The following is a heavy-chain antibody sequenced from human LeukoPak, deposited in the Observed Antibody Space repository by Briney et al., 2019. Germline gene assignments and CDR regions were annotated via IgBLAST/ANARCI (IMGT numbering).Heavy chain of an antibody. J-gene: IGHJ6*02. CDR3: ARFQSIAPHYYGMDV. CDR2: ISSSARTI. CDR1: GFTFSDYY. Sequence: GGSLRLSCAASGFTFSDYYMTWIRQAPGKGLEWVSYISSSARTIYYADSVKGRFTISRDNAKNTLYLQMNSLRAEDTAAYYCARFQSIAPHYYGMDVWGQGTTVTVSS. V-gene: IGHV3-11*04. D-gene: IGHD6-6*01.